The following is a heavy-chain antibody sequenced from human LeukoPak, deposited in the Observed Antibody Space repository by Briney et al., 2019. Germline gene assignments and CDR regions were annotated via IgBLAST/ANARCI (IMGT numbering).Heavy chain of an antibody. Sequence: GASVKVSCKASGYTFTSYGISWVRQAPGQGLEWMGWISAYNGNTNYAQKLQGRVTMTTDTSTSTAYMELRSLRSDDTAVYYCAREYSIVGATTVTDYWGQGTLVTVSS. D-gene: IGHD1-26*01. V-gene: IGHV1-18*01. CDR3: AREYSIVGATTVTDY. CDR1: GYTFTSYG. CDR2: ISAYNGNT. J-gene: IGHJ4*02.